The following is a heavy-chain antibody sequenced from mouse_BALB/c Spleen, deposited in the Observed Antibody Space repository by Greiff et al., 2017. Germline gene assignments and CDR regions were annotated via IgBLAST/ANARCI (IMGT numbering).Heavy chain of an antibody. J-gene: IGHJ2*01. V-gene: IGHV3-2*02. CDR3: ALYYYGSSTGYFDY. Sequence: EVQLQQSGPGLVKPSQSLSLTCTVTGYSITSDYAWNWIRQFPGNKLEWMGYISYSGSTSYNPSLKSRISITRDTSKNQFFLQLNSVTTEDTATYYCALYYYGSSTGYFDYWGQGTTLTVSS. D-gene: IGHD1-1*01. CDR2: ISYSGST. CDR1: GYSITSDYA.